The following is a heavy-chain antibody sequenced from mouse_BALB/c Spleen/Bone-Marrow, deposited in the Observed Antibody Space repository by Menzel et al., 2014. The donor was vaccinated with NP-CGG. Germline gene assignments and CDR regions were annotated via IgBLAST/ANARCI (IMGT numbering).Heavy chain of an antibody. V-gene: IGHV1S81*02. CDR2: INPSNGRT. D-gene: IGHD2-1*01. Sequence: QVQLQQPGAELVKPGASVKLSCKASGYTFTSYWMHWVKQRPGQGLEWIGEINPSNGRTNYNEKFKSKATLTVDKSSSTAYMQLSSLTSEDSAVYYCAGCYYGNYFDYWGQGTTLTVSP. CDR1: GYTFTSYW. CDR3: AGCYYGNYFDY. J-gene: IGHJ2*01.